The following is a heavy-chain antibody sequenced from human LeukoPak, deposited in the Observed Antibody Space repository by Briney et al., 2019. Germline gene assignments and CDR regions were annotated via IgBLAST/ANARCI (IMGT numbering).Heavy chain of an antibody. CDR3: ARNQYDILTGYYTHFDY. J-gene: IGHJ4*02. CDR2: IYYSGST. V-gene: IGHV4-59*01. D-gene: IGHD3-9*01. CDR1: GGSIGSYY. Sequence: SETLSLTCTVSGGSIGSYYWSWIRQPPGKGLEWIGFIYYSGSTNYNPSLKSRVTISVDTSKNQFSLKLSSVTAADTAVYYCARNQYDILTGYYTHFDYWGQGTLVTVSS.